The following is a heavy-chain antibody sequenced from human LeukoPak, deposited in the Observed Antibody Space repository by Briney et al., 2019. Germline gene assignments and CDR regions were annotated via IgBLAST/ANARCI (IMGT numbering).Heavy chain of an antibody. CDR1: GLTFSNYA. CDR2: ITGSGGTI. Sequence: GGSLRLSCAASGLTFSNYAMTWVRQAPGKGLEWVSSITGSGGTIYYADSEKGRLTISRDNSKNTPYLHMNSLRAEDTAVYYCSKDPNGDYVGAFDSWGRGTLVTVSS. V-gene: IGHV3-23*01. D-gene: IGHD4-17*01. CDR3: SKDPNGDYVGAFDS. J-gene: IGHJ5*01.